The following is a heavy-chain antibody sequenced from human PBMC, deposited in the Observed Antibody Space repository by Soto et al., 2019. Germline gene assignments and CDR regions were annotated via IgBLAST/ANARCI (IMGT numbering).Heavy chain of an antibody. J-gene: IGHJ4*02. CDR2: LLRSGSTT. V-gene: IGHV3-23*01. D-gene: IGHD4-17*01. CDR1: GFTFTNYA. Sequence: GGSLRLSCAASGFTFTNYAMTWARQAPGKGLEWVSSLLRSGSTTYYADSVKGRFTISSDISANSLYLQMDSLRAEDTAVYYCAKDAVSGDGIWLLDSWGQGTVVTVS. CDR3: AKDAVSGDGIWLLDS.